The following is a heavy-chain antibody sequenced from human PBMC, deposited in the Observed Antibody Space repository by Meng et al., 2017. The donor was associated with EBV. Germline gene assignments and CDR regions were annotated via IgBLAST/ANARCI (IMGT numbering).Heavy chain of an antibody. CDR1: GGTFRSDA. CDR3: ASESGRGFTPDY. CDR2: LIPMSDAP. V-gene: IGHV1-69*01. J-gene: IGHJ4*02. D-gene: IGHD3-10*01. Sequence: QVQLWQSGAEGRKPGSSVKVSCKTSGGTFRSDAISWVRQAPGQGLEWMGGLIPMSDAPHYAQKFQGRVTITADESTSTHYMDLSGLRSEDTAVYYCASESGRGFTPDYWGQGTLVTVSS.